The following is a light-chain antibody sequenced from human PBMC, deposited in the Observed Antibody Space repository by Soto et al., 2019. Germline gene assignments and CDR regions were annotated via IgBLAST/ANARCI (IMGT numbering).Light chain of an antibody. CDR1: QSISSY. Sequence: DIQITQSPSSLSASVGDRVTITCLASQSISSYLNWYQQKPGKAPKLLIYAASSLQSGVPSRFSGSGSGTDFTLTISSLQPEDFATYHCQQSYSTPFTFGPSTKVDIK. CDR2: AAS. J-gene: IGKJ3*01. V-gene: IGKV1-39*01. CDR3: QQSYSTPFT.